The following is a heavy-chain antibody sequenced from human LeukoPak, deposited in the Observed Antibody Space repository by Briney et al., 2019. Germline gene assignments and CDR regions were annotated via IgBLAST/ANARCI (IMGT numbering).Heavy chain of an antibody. J-gene: IGHJ4*02. D-gene: IGHD3-22*01. V-gene: IGHV1-18*01. CDR3: ARGPITMIVVPHFRDYFDY. CDR2: ISAYNGNT. CDR1: GYTFTSYG. Sequence: ASVTVSCKASGYTFTSYGISWVRQAHGQGLEWMGWISAYNGNTNYAQTLQGRVTIATDKSTSTAYIELRSLRSDDTAVYYCARGPITMIVVPHFRDYFDYWGQGTLVTVSS.